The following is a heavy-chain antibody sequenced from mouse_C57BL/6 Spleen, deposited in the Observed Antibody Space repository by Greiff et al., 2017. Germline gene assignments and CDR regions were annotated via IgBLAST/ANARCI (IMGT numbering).Heavy chain of an antibody. CDR2: ISSGGSYT. J-gene: IGHJ4*01. Sequence: EVKLVESGGDLVKPGGSLKFSCAASGFTFSSYGMSWVRQTPDKRLEWVATISSGGSYTYYPDSVKGRFTISRDNAKNTLYLQMSSLKSEDTAMYYCARHPTEVEPCRYAMDGWGQGTSVTVSS. V-gene: IGHV5-6*02. CDR3: ARHPTEVEPCRYAMDG. D-gene: IGHD1-1*01. CDR1: GFTFSSYG.